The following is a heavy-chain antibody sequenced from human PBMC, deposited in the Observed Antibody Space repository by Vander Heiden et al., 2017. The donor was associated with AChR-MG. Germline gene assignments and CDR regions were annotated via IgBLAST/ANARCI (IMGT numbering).Heavy chain of an antibody. CDR3: ARELYGGNSRPCDY. CDR1: GVDMSGYF. D-gene: IGHD2-21*02. CDR2: IDYSGRT. Sequence: QVQLQESGPGLVKPSETLSLTCTVSGVDMSGYFWGWIRQPPGKGLEWIGNIDYSGRTLYNPSLKSRATLSVDTSKSQFSLKLTSLTAADTAVYVGARELYGGNSRPCDYWGQGTLVTVSS. V-gene: IGHV4-59*08. J-gene: IGHJ4*02.